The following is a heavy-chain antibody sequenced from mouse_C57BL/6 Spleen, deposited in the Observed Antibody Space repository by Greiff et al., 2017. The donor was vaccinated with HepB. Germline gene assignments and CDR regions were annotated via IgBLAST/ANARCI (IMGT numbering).Heavy chain of an antibody. CDR2: INPNNGGT. J-gene: IGHJ1*03. Sequence: EVQLQQSGPELVKPGASVKISCKASGYTFTDYHMNWVKQSHGKSLEWIGDINPNNGGTSYNQKFKGKATLTVDKSSSTAYMELRSLTSEDSAVYYCARTGGPYWYVDVWGTGTRSPSPQ. CDR3: ARTGGPYWYVDV. V-gene: IGHV1-26*01. CDR1: GYTFTDYH.